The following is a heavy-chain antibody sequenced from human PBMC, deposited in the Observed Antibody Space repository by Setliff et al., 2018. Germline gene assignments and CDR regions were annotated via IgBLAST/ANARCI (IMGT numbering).Heavy chain of an antibody. V-gene: IGHV1-3*01. Sequence: ASVKVSCKASGYTFTSYALHWVRQAPGQSLEWMGWINAGNGNTKYSQKFQGRVTMTRNTSISTAYMELSSLRSEDTAVYYCARGLKLRYFDWPIDYWGQGTLVTVSS. CDR2: INAGNGNT. J-gene: IGHJ4*02. D-gene: IGHD3-9*01. CDR1: GYTFTSYA. CDR3: ARGLKLRYFDWPIDY.